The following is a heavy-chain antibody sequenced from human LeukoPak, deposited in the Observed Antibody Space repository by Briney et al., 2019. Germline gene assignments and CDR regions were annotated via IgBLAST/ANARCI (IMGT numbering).Heavy chain of an antibody. D-gene: IGHD5-24*01. J-gene: IGHJ4*02. CDR2: INHSGST. CDR3: ARERFRDGYND. CDR1: GGSFSGYY. Sequence: SETLPLTCAVYGGSFSGYYWSWIRQPPGKGLEWIGEINHSGSTNYNPSLKSRVTISVDTSKNQFSLKLSSVTAADTAVYYCARERFRDGYNDWGQGTLVTVSS. V-gene: IGHV4-34*01.